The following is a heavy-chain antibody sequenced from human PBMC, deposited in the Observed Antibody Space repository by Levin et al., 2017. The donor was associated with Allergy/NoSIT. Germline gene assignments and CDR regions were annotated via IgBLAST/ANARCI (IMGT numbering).Heavy chain of an antibody. CDR1: GFTFSSYG. V-gene: IGHV3-30*18. J-gene: IGHJ4*02. CDR3: AKDSSGYYYGYFDY. D-gene: IGHD3-22*01. CDR2: ISYDGSNK. Sequence: GESLKISCAASGFTFSSYGMHWVRQAPGKGLEWVAVISYDGSNKYYADSVKGRFTISRDNSKNTLYLQMNSLRAEDTAVYYCAKDSSGYYYGYFDYWGQGTLVTVSS.